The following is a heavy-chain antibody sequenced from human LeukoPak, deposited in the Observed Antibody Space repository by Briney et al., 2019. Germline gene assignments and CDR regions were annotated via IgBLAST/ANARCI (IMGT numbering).Heavy chain of an antibody. CDR2: ISGSGGST. CDR3: AKRIAVAGRAAGEYFDY. J-gene: IGHJ4*02. CDR1: GFTFSSYA. V-gene: IGHV3-23*01. D-gene: IGHD6-19*01. Sequence: GGSLRVSCAASGFTFSSYAMSWVRQAPGKGLEWVSAISGSGGSTYYADSVKGRFTISRDNSKNTLYLQMNSLRAEDTAVYYCAKRIAVAGRAAGEYFDYWGQGTLVTVSS.